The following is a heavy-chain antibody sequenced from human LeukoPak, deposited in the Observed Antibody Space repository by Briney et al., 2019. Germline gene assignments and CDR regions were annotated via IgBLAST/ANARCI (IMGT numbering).Heavy chain of an antibody. CDR2: IYYSGST. CDR1: GGSISRYK. CDR3: ARDVAAGSSHFYY. Sequence: SETLSHTCTDPGGSISRYKWSWIRQTPGKGLPWFGYIYYSGSTNYNPSLKSRVTISVDTSKNQFSLKLSSVTAADTAVYYCARDVAAGSSHFYYWGQGTLVTVSS. D-gene: IGHD6-13*01. J-gene: IGHJ4*02. V-gene: IGHV4-59*01.